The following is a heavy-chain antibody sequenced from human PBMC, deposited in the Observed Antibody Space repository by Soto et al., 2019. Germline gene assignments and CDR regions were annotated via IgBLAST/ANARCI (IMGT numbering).Heavy chain of an antibody. CDR2: VSYEGSNK. CDR1: GFTFSIYA. Sequence: QVQLVESGGGVVQPGTSLRVSCAASGFTFSIYAMHWVRQAPGKGLEWVAIVSYEGSNKHYADSVKGRFSISRDNSKNTLYLQMDSLRAEDTAVYCGAGGYGGNPAGSGYWGQGTLVTVSS. CDR3: AGGYGGNPAGSGY. D-gene: IGHD5-12*01. V-gene: IGHV3-30-3*01. J-gene: IGHJ4*02.